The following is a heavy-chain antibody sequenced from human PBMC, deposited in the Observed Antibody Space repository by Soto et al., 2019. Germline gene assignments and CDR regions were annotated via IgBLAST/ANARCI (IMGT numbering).Heavy chain of an antibody. Sequence: VGSLRLSCAASGFTFSNYNMNWVRQAPGKGLEWVSYISGSSGSIYYAGSVKGRFTISRDNAKNSLYLQMNSLRDEDTAVYYCASSGNNRLDYWGQGTLVTVSS. CDR3: ASSGNNRLDY. CDR1: GFTFSNYN. V-gene: IGHV3-48*02. J-gene: IGHJ4*02. CDR2: ISGSSGSI. D-gene: IGHD5-18*01.